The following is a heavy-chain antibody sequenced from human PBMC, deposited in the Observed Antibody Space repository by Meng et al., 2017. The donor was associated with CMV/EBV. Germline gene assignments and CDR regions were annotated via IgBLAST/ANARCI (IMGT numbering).Heavy chain of an antibody. CDR3: ARGRSCDY. Sequence: KVSCKASGYTFINFGFSWVRQAPGQGLEWMGWISAYNGNTNYAQKLQGRVTMTTDTSTSTAYMELRSLRSDDTAVYYCARGRSCDYWGQGTLVTVSS. V-gene: IGHV1-18*01. CDR2: ISAYNGNT. CDR1: GYTFINFG. J-gene: IGHJ4*02.